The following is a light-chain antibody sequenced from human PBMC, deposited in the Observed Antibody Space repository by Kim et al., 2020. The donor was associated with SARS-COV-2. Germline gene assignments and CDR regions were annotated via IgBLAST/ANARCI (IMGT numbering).Light chain of an antibody. Sequence: AIQMTQSPSSLSASVGDTVTITCRASQDIIDDLAWYQHTPGKAPKLLIYSASTLQSGVPSRFSGSASGTDFTLTISSLQPEDFATYSCLQDHSYPWTFGQGTKLEI. CDR2: SAS. CDR1: QDIIDD. J-gene: IGKJ2*02. V-gene: IGKV1-6*02. CDR3: LQDHSYPWT.